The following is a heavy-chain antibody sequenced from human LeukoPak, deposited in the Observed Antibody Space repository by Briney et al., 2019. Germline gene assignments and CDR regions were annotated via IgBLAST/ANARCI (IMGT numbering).Heavy chain of an antibody. CDR2: IIPTLGAA. V-gene: IGHV1-69*04. J-gene: IGHJ4*02. Sequence: SVKVSCKASGGTFSNYAISWVRQAPGQGLEWMGRIIPTLGAANYAQKFQGRVTMTADRSTNTVYMDLSSLRSEDTAVYYCARALDYYGSRSYYWIYWGQGTLVTVSS. D-gene: IGHD3-10*01. CDR3: ARALDYYGSRSYYWIY. CDR1: GGTFSNYA.